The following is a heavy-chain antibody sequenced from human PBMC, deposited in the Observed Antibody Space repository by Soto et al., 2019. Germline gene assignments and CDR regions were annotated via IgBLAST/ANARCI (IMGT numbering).Heavy chain of an antibody. D-gene: IGHD1-1*01. Sequence: HPGGSLRLSCAASGFTFSSYGMHWVRQAPGKGLEWVAVISYDGSNKYYADSVKGRFTISRDNSKNTLYLQMNSLRAEDTAVYYCAKDQLERLHYYYYMDVWGKGTTVTVSS. J-gene: IGHJ6*03. CDR1: GFTFSSYG. V-gene: IGHV3-30*18. CDR3: AKDQLERLHYYYYMDV. CDR2: ISYDGSNK.